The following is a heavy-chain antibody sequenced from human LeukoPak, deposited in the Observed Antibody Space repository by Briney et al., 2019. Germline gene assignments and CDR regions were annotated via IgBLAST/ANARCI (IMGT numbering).Heavy chain of an antibody. V-gene: IGHV3-30*03. D-gene: IGHD3-22*01. CDR1: GFTFSACS. J-gene: IGHJ4*02. CDR3: GISFRYGSCRYLGYFDY. CDR2: ISYDESNK. Sequence: QSGVSLTLSCAASGFTFSACSLHWVRQAQGQGREGGRIISYDESNKSYADPVKGRFTIYRDNTKNRLYLQMHSVRAGATAVSWCGISFRYGSCRYLGYFDYCGQGTLVTVSS.